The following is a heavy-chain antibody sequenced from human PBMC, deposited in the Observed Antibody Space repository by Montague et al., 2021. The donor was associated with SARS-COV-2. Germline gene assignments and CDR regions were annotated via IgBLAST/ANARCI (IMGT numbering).Heavy chain of an antibody. D-gene: IGHD3-22*01. J-gene: IGHJ4*02. CDR1: GGSISSYY. Sequence: SETLSLTCTVSGGSISSYYWNWIRQPPGKGLEWIGYIYYSGRTNCNPSLKCRVTISVDTSKNQFSLKLSSVTAADTAVYYCARGGGSGYRYYFDYWGQGSLVTVSS. CDR3: ARGGGSGYRYYFDY. V-gene: IGHV4-59*01. CDR2: IYYSGRT.